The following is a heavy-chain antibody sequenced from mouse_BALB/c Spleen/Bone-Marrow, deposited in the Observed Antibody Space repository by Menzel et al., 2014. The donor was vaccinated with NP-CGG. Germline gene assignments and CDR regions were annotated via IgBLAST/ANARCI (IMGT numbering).Heavy chain of an antibody. CDR3: ARLTPDYAMDY. Sequence: DVKLVESGGDLVKPGGSLKLSCAASGFTSSNYGMSWVRQTPDKRLEWVATISSGGSYTYFPDSVKGRFTISRDNAKNTLYLQMNSLKSEDAAMYYCARLTPDYAMDYWGQGTSVTVSS. CDR2: ISSGGSYT. CDR1: GFTSSNYG. D-gene: IGHD1-3*01. J-gene: IGHJ4*01. V-gene: IGHV5-6*02.